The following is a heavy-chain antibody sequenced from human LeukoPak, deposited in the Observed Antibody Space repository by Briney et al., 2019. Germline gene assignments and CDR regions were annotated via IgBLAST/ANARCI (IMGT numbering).Heavy chain of an antibody. V-gene: IGHV4-39*07. Sequence: PSETLSLTCTVSGGSISSSSYYWGWIRQPPGKGLEWIGSIYYSGSTYYNPSLKSRVTISVDTSKSQFSLKLSSVTAADTAVYYCARDTSRYYYGSGSYYYWGQGTLVTVSS. CDR2: IYYSGST. CDR3: ARDTSRYYYGSGSYYY. J-gene: IGHJ4*02. D-gene: IGHD3-10*01. CDR1: GGSISSSSYY.